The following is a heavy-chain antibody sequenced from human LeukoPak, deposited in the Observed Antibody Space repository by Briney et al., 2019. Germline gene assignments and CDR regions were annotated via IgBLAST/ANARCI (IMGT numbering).Heavy chain of an antibody. CDR1: GYTFTSYV. V-gene: IGHV7-4-1*02. D-gene: IGHD3-22*01. Sequence: ASVKVSCKASGYTFTSYVMNWVRQAPGQGLEWMGWINTYTGNPTYAQGFTGRFVFSLDTSVSTAYLQISSLKAEDTAVYYCARWDYDSSGYALYYFDYWGQGTLVTVSS. CDR3: ARWDYDSSGYALYYFDY. J-gene: IGHJ4*02. CDR2: INTYTGNP.